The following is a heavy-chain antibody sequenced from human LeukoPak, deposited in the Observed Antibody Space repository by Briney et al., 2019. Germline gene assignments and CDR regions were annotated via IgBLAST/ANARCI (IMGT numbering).Heavy chain of an antibody. D-gene: IGHD1-7*01. CDR2: IHYSGGT. CDR1: GGSITSYH. Sequence: KSSETLSLTCTVSGGSITSYHWGCIRQPPGKGLELMGCIHYSGGTNYNPSLRSRLTISIDSSKNQFSLTLNSATAADTAVYYCARLGTTFDAFDLWGQGTMITVSS. V-gene: IGHV4-59*13. J-gene: IGHJ3*01. CDR3: ARLGTTFDAFDL.